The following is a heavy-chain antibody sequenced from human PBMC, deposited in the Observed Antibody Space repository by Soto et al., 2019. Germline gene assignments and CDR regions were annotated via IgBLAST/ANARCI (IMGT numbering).Heavy chain of an antibody. CDR2: IHTCGKT. V-gene: IGHV3-53*02. J-gene: IGHJ4*02. D-gene: IGHD3-10*01. CDR1: GFTVTRNY. Sequence: ELQLVESGGGLIQPGGSLRLSCAASGFTVTRNYMTWVRLAPGKGLECVSTIHTCGKTFYTDSVKGRFTVSRDASKNTVDLQMNTLSVEDTAVYYCATGGSKRVRGAIVEVFHLEFWGRGTVVTVSS. CDR3: ATGGSKRVRGAIVEVFHLEF.